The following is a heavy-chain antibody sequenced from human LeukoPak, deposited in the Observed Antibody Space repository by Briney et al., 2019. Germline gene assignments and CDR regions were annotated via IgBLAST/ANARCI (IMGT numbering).Heavy chain of an antibody. D-gene: IGHD3-22*01. V-gene: IGHV3-23*01. Sequence: QTGGSLRLSCAASGFTFSNHAMTWVRQAPGKGLEWVSEITGSGSSTYYADSVKRRFTISRDNYKNTMFLQMNSVRAEDTATYYCAREWFDFDYWGQGILVTVSS. J-gene: IGHJ4*02. CDR2: ITGSGSST. CDR3: AREWFDFDY. CDR1: GFTFSNHA.